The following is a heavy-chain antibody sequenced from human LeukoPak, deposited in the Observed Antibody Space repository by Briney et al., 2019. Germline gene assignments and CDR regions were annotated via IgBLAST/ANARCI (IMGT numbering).Heavy chain of an antibody. CDR3: AKDYSLYCSSASCYTPFDY. CDR2: VRYDGSNK. Sequence: PGGSLRLSCAASGFTFSAYGMHWVRQAPGKGLEWLAFVRYDGSNKYYADSVKGRFTISRDYSRNMLYLQMDSLRAEDTAFYYCAKDYSLYCSSASCYTPFDYWSQGALVTVSS. CDR1: GFTFSAYG. D-gene: IGHD2-2*02. J-gene: IGHJ4*02. V-gene: IGHV3-30*02.